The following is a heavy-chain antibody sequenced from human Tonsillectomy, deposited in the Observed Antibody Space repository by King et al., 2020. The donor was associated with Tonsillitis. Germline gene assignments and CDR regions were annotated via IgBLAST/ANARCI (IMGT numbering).Heavy chain of an antibody. J-gene: IGHJ4*02. V-gene: IGHV2-70*11. CDR3: ARIRGVAAAGTIGYFDY. D-gene: IGHD6-13*01. Sequence: TLKESGPALVKPPQTLTLTCTFSGFSLSTSGMCVSWIRQPPGQALEWLARIDWDDDKYYSTSLKTRLTISKDTSKNQVVLTMTNMDPVDTATYYCARIRGVAAAGTIGYFDYWGQGTLVTVSS. CDR2: IDWDDDK. CDR1: GFSLSTSGMC.